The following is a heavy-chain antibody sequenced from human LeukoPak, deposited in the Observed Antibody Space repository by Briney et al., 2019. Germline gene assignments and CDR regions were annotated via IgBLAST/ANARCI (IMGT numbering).Heavy chain of an antibody. CDR2: INPNSGGT. V-gene: IGHV1-2*02. CDR3: ARDQPFPSSGYYGLDDY. Sequence: GASVKVSCKASGYTFTSYYMHWVRQAPGQGLEWMGWINPNSGGTNYAQKFQGRVTMTRDTSISTAYMELSRLRSDDTAVYYCARDQPFPSSGYYGLDDYWGQGTLVTVSS. J-gene: IGHJ4*02. D-gene: IGHD3-22*01. CDR1: GYTFTSYY.